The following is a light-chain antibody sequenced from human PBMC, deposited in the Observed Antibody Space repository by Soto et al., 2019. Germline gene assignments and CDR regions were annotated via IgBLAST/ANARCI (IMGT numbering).Light chain of an antibody. CDR2: GAS. CDR3: QQYGSSPPYT. V-gene: IGKV3-20*01. Sequence: EIVLTQSPGTLSLSPGERATLSCRASQSVSSSYLAWYQQKPGQAPRLLIYGASSRATGIPDRFSGSWSGPDFTLTISRLEPEDFAVYYCQQYGSSPPYTFGQRTKLEIK. J-gene: IGKJ2*01. CDR1: QSVSSSY.